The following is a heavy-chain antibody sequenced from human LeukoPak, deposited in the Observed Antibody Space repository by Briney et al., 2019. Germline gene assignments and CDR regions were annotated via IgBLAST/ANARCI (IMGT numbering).Heavy chain of an antibody. J-gene: IGHJ4*02. CDR1: GYTFTDYY. V-gene: IGHV1-2*02. D-gene: IGHD6-19*01. CDR3: AARRGYSSGWYSDDY. CDR2: INPNRGGT. Sequence: GASVKVSCKTSGYTFTDYYIKWVRQAPGQGLEWMGWINPNRGGTNYARKFQGRVTMTRDTSISTAYMELSRLRSDDTAVCYCAARRGYSSGWYSDDYWGQGTLVTVSS.